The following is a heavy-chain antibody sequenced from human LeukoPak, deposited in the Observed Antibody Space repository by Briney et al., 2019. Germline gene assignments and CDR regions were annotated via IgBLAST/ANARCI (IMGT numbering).Heavy chain of an antibody. CDR2: IYYSGST. CDR1: GDSISSYY. CDR3: ARGTAVAGT. Sequence: SETLSLTCTVSGDSISSYYWSWLRQPPGKGLEWVGYIYYSGSTNYNPSLKSRVTISIDTSKNQFSLKLSSVTAADTAVYYCARGTAVAGTWGQGTLVTVSS. J-gene: IGHJ5*02. V-gene: IGHV4-59*01. D-gene: IGHD6-19*01.